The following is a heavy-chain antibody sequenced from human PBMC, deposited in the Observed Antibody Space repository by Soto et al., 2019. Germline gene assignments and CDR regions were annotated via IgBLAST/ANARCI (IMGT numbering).Heavy chain of an antibody. D-gene: IGHD2-2*01. CDR3: AKDFFMGQLLFVGFFVF. Sequence: PGGSLRLSCAASGFTFSSYAMSWVRQAPGKGLEWVSAISGSGGSTYYADSVKGRFTISRDNSKNTLYLQMNSLRAEDTAVYYCAKDFFMGQLLFVGFFVFWGQGTMVTV. V-gene: IGHV3-23*01. J-gene: IGHJ3*01. CDR2: ISGSGGST. CDR1: GFTFSSYA.